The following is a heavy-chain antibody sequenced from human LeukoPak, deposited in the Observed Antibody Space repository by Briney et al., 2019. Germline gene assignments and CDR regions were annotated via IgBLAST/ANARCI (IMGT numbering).Heavy chain of an antibody. J-gene: IGHJ4*02. CDR3: ARGVQGWYGSGSLIDY. CDR1: GGSISSYY. V-gene: IGHV4-59*12. D-gene: IGHD3-10*01. CDR2: IYYSGST. Sequence: PSGTLSLTCTVSGGSISSYYWSWIRQPPGKGLEWIGYIYYSGSTNYNPSLKSRVTISIDTSKNQFSLKLSSVTAADTAVYYCARGVQGWYGSGSLIDYWGQGTLVTISS.